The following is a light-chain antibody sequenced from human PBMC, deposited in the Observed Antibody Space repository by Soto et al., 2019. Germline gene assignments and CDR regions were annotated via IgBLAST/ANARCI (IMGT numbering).Light chain of an antibody. V-gene: IGLV1-40*01. Sequence: QSVLTQPPSVSGAPGQRVTLSCTGNSSNLGAGYDVHWYQQLPGAAPKLVIFGNRNRPSGVPERFSGSKSGTSASLAITGLQAEDDSDYYCQAYDYSLTASVFGGGTKLTVL. J-gene: IGLJ3*02. CDR2: GNR. CDR1: SSNLGAGYD. CDR3: QAYDYSLTASV.